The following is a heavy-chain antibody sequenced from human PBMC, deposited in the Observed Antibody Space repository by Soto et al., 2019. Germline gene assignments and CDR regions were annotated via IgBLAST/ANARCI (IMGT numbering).Heavy chain of an antibody. CDR3: ARDRTGTTLGYFDY. J-gene: IGHJ4*02. CDR1: GYTFTSYG. CDR2: ISAYNGNT. D-gene: IGHD1-7*01. Sequence: ASVKVSCKASGYTFTSYGISWVRQAPGQGLEWMGWISAYNGNTNYAQKVQGRVTMTTDESTTTAYMEVSSLRSEDTAVYYCARDRTGTTLGYFDYWGQGTRVTVSS. V-gene: IGHV1-18*01.